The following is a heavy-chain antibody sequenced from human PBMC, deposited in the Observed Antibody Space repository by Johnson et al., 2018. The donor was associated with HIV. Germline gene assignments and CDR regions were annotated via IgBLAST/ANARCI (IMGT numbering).Heavy chain of an antibody. CDR2: ISYDGSNK. CDR3: ARVGQQGSAFDS. Sequence: MLLVESGGGVVQPGRSLRLSCAASGFTFSSYAIHWVRQAPGKGLEWVAVISYDGSNKYYADSVRGRFTISRDNSKNTLYLQMNSMRTEDTTIYYCARVGQQGSAFDSWGRGTMVTVSS. D-gene: IGHD6-13*01. V-gene: IGHV3-30*04. CDR1: GFTFSSYA. J-gene: IGHJ3*02.